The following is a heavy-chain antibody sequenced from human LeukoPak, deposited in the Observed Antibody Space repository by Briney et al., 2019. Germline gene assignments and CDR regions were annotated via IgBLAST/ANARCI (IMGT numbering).Heavy chain of an antibody. D-gene: IGHD2-15*01. Sequence: SETLSLTCTVSGGSISNYYWSWIRQPAGKGLEWIGRIYTSGSTNYNPSLKSRVTISVDTSKNQFSLKLSSVTAADTAVYYCARAHCSGGSCYSGPFDYWGQGTLVTVSS. CDR3: ARAHCSGGSCYSGPFDY. V-gene: IGHV4-4*07. CDR1: GGSISNYY. CDR2: IYTSGST. J-gene: IGHJ4*02.